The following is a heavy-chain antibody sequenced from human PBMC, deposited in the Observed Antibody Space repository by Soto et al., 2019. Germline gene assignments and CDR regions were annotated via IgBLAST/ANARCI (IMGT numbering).Heavy chain of an antibody. V-gene: IGHV1-18*04. CDR3: ARDVGATSKPYYFDY. CDR1: GYTFTSYG. CDR2: ISAYNGNT. J-gene: IGHJ4*02. D-gene: IGHD1-26*01. Sequence: GASVKVSCKASGYTFTSYGISWVRQAPGQGLEWMGWISAYNGNTNYAQKLQGRVTMTTDTSTSTAYMELRSLRSDDTAVYYCARDVGATSKPYYFDYWGQGTLVTAPQ.